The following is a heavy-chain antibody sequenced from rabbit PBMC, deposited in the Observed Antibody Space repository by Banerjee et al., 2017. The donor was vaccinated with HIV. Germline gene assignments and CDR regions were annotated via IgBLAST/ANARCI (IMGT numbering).Heavy chain of an antibody. CDR3: ARGYIYDYSGDNYALDL. J-gene: IGHJ4*01. CDR2: IHGSHGSA. V-gene: IGHV1S45*01. D-gene: IGHD6-1*01. CDR1: GFSFSSSYW. Sequence: EESGGDLVKPEGSLTLTCTASGFSFSSSYWICWVRQAPGKGLEWIACIHGSHGSAYYATWAKGRVTISKPSSTTVTLQMTTLTAADTATYFCARGYIYDYSGDNYALDLWGPGTLVTVS.